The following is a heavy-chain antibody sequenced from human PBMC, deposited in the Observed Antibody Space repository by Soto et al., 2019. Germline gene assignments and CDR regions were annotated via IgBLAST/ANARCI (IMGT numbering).Heavy chain of an antibody. CDR3: ARDPDYYDSSGGGFNWFDP. D-gene: IGHD3-22*01. J-gene: IGHJ5*02. CDR2: INPSGGST. V-gene: IGHV1-46*01. Sequence: ASVKVSCKASGYTFTSYYMHWVRQSPGQGLEWMGIINPSGGSTSYAQKFQGRVTMTRDTSTSTVYMELSSLRSEDTAVYYCARDPDYYDSSGGGFNWFDPWGQGTLVTVS. CDR1: GYTFTSYY.